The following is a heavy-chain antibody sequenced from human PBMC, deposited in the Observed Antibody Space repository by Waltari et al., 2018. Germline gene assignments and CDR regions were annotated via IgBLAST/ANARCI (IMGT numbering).Heavy chain of an antibody. J-gene: IGHJ4*02. D-gene: IGHD1-26*01. CDR2: IYHSGST. CDR1: GYSISSGYY. Sequence: QVQLQESGPGLVKPSETLSLTCAVSGYSISSGYYWAWIRQPPGKGLEWIGSIYHSGSTYYNPSLKSRVTISVDTSKNQFSLKLSSVTAADTAVYYCARGIFDWGATISTPFDYWGQGTLVTVSS. V-gene: IGHV4-38-2*01. CDR3: ARGIFDWGATISTPFDY.